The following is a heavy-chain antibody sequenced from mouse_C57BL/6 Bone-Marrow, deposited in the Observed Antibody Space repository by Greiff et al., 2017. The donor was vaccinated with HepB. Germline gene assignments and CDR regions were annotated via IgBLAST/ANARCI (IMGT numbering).Heavy chain of an antibody. V-gene: IGHV3-6*01. CDR1: GYSITSGYY. D-gene: IGHD1-1*01. CDR2: ISYDGSN. CDR3: ARGGGVYYGSPHWYFDV. J-gene: IGHJ1*03. Sequence: EVQLVESGPGLVKPSQSLSLTCSVTGYSITSGYYWNWIRQFPGNKLEWMGYISYDGSNNYNPSLKNRISITRDTSKNQFFLKLNSVTTEDTATYYCARGGGVYYGSPHWYFDVWGTGTTATVSS.